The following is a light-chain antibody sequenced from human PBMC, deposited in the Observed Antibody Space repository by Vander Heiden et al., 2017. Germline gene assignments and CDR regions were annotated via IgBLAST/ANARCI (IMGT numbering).Light chain of an antibody. CDR2: DVS. V-gene: IGLV2-14*03. CDR1: SSDVGDYDY. CDR3: GSYTGSGTWV. Sequence: GAPGQSITISCTGTSSDVGDYDYVSWYQQHPGKAPKLMIYDVSYRPSGVFNRISGSKSGNTASLTISGLQAEDEADYYCGSYTGSGTWVFGGGTKLTVL. J-gene: IGLJ3*02.